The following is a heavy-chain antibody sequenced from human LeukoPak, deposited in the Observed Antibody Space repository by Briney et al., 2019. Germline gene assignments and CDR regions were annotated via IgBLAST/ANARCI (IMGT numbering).Heavy chain of an antibody. Sequence: PGGSLRLSCVASGFTVSNKYMSWVRQAPGKGLEWVSSISSSSSYIYYADSVKGRFTISRDNAKNSLYLQMNSLRAEDTAVYYCARSLGKYGDYSRHAFDIWGQGTMVTVSS. CDR3: ARSLGKYGDYSRHAFDI. J-gene: IGHJ3*02. D-gene: IGHD4-17*01. V-gene: IGHV3-21*01. CDR1: GFTVSNKY. CDR2: ISSSSSYI.